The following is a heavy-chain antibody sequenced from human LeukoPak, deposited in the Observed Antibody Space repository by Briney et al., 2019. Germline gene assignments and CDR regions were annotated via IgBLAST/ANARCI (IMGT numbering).Heavy chain of an antibody. V-gene: IGHV3-7*01. CDR3: TTDRGFSTLDD. Sequence: PGGSLRLSCADSGFSFSSYWMTWVRQAPGKELEWVANINQDGSEKNHVDSVKGRFTISRDNAKKSLYLQMNSLRADDTAVYYCTTDRGFSTLDDWGQGTLVTVSS. CDR2: INQDGSEK. CDR1: GFSFSSYW. D-gene: IGHD3-10*01. J-gene: IGHJ4*02.